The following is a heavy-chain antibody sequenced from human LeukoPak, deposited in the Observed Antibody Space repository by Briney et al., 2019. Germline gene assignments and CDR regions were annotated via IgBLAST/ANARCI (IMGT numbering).Heavy chain of an antibody. CDR2: INSDGSST. CDR1: GFTFSSYW. Sequence: PGGSLRLSCAASGFTFSSYWMHWVRQVPGKGLMWVSRINSDGSSTFYADSVKGRFTISRDNAKNTLYLQMNSLRAEDTAVYYCPTGTPMVRGVRVTLKRYAMAVWAQGTTVTVSS. D-gene: IGHD3-10*01. J-gene: IGHJ6*02. V-gene: IGHV3-74*01. CDR3: PTGTPMVRGVRVTLKRYAMAV.